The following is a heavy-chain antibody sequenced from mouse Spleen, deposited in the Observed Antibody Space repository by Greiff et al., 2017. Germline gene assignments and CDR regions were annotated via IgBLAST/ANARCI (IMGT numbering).Heavy chain of an antibody. CDR3: ARGTTVVADWYFDV. D-gene: IGHD1-1*01. CDR1: GFTFSDYG. CDR2: ISSGSSTI. Sequence: EVQVVESGGGLVKPGGSLKLSCAASGFTFSDYGMHWVRQAPEKGLEWVAYISSGSSTIYYADTVKGRFTISRDNAKNTLFLQMTSLRSEDTAMYYCARGTTVVADWYFDVWGTGTTVTVSS. J-gene: IGHJ1*03. V-gene: IGHV5-17*01.